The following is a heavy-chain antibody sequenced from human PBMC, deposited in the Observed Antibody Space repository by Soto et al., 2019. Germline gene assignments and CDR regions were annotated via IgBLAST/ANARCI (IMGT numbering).Heavy chain of an antibody. CDR2: IYYSGST. CDR1: GGSISRYY. CDR3: ARDPGSGRYHGWFDP. Sequence: SETLSLTCTVSGGSISRYYWNCIRQPPGKGLEWIGYIYYSGSTNYNCSLKSRVTISVDTSKNQFSLKLSSVTAADTAVYYCARDPGSGRYHGWFDPWGQGTLVTVSS. D-gene: IGHD3-10*01. V-gene: IGHV4-59*01. J-gene: IGHJ5*02.